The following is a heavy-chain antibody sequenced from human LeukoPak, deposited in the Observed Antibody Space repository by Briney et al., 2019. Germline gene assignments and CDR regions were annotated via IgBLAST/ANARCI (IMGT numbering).Heavy chain of an antibody. CDR1: GFTFEDYA. CDR3: ARGEPRRSFDY. V-gene: IGHV3-9*01. Sequence: SLRLSCAVSGFTFEDYAMHWVRQAPGKGLDWVAAISWNSGSINYADSVKGRFTISRDNSKNTLYLQMNSLRAEDTAVYYCARGEPRRSFDYWGQGTLVTVSS. J-gene: IGHJ4*02. CDR2: ISWNSGSI. D-gene: IGHD1-14*01.